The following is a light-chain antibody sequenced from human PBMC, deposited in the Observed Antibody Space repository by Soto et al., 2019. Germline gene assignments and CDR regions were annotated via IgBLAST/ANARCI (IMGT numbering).Light chain of an antibody. CDR3: QQYHNWPPEYT. CDR2: GAS. CDR1: QSVASN. J-gene: IGKJ2*01. V-gene: IGKV3-15*01. Sequence: EIVMTQSPASLSVSPGDGATLSCRASQSVASNVAWYQQKPGQGPRLLIRGASTRAAGVPARFSGSGSGTDFTLTIISLQSEDFAVYYCQQYHNWPPEYTFGQGTELQIK.